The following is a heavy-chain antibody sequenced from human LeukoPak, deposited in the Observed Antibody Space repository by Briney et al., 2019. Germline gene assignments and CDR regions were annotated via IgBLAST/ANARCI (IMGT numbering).Heavy chain of an antibody. CDR2: IYYSGST. CDR1: GGSISSTSYY. V-gene: IGHV4-39*07. Sequence: SETLSLTCTVSGGSISSTSYYWGWIRQPPGKGLEWIGSIYYSGSTYYNPSLKSRVTISVDTSKNQFSLKLSSVTAADTAVYYCARVSSSWPQSSSYMDVWGKGATVTVSS. CDR3: ARVSSSWPQSSSYMDV. D-gene: IGHD6-13*01. J-gene: IGHJ6*03.